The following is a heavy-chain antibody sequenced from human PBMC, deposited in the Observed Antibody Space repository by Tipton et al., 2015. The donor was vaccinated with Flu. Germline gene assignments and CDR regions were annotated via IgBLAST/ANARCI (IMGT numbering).Heavy chain of an antibody. V-gene: IGHV4-38-2*02. Sequence: TLSLTCTVSGYSISSGYYWGWIRQPPGKGLEWIGSIYHSGSTYYNPSLKSRVTISVDTSKNQFSLKLSSVTAADTAVYYCARDLAPYSSGWDVPPVWGFDYWGQGTLVTVSS. CDR3: ARDLAPYSSGWDVPPVWGFDY. J-gene: IGHJ4*02. CDR2: IYHSGST. CDR1: GYSISSGYY. D-gene: IGHD6-19*01.